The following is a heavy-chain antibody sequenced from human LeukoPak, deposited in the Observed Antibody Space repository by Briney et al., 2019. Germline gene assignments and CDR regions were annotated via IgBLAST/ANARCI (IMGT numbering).Heavy chain of an antibody. CDR1: GFTVSSKY. CDR3: ARENTIGIAVAGYFDY. D-gene: IGHD6-19*01. Sequence: AGGSLRLSFAAPGFTVSSKYMSWVRQGPGEGLGWGSLIYSGGSTYYADSVKGRFTISRDNSKNTLYLQMNSLRAEDTAVYYCARENTIGIAVAGYFDYRGQGTLVTVSS. V-gene: IGHV3-53*01. J-gene: IGHJ4*02. CDR2: IYSGGST.